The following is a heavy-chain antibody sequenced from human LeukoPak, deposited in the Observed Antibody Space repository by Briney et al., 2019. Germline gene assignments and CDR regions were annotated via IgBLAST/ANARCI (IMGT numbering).Heavy chain of an antibody. V-gene: IGHV3-7*03. CDR3: ARCGSSWYLPSNYYYGMDV. D-gene: IGHD6-13*01. CDR1: GFTFSDHY. J-gene: IGHJ6*02. Sequence: GSLRLSCAASGFTFSDHYMDWVRQAPGKGLEWVANIKQDGSEKYYVDSVKGRFTISRDNAKNSLYLQMNSLRAEDTAVYYCARCGSSWYLPSNYYYGMDVWGQGTTVTVSS. CDR2: IKQDGSEK.